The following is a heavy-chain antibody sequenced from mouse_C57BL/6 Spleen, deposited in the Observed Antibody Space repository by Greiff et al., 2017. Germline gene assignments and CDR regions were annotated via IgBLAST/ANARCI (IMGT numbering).Heavy chain of an antibody. Sequence: EVKVVESGGGLVKPGGSLKLSCAASGFTFSSYAMSWVRQTPEKRLEWVATISDGGSYTYYPDNVKGRFTISRDNAKNNLYQLMSHLTSEDTAMYYCARELYYGNSYCDYWGQGTTLTVSS. J-gene: IGHJ2*01. CDR2: ISDGGSYT. V-gene: IGHV5-4*01. CDR3: ARELYYGNSYCDY. CDR1: GFTFSSYA. D-gene: IGHD2-1*01.